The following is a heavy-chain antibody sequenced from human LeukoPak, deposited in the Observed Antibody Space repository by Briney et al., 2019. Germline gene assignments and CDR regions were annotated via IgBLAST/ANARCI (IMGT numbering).Heavy chain of an antibody. V-gene: IGHV3-64*01. CDR1: GFTFSSYA. D-gene: IGHD1-26*01. CDR2: ISSNGGST. J-gene: IGHJ4*02. Sequence: GGSLRLSCAASGFTFSSYAIHWVRQAPGKGLEYVSAISSNGGSTYYANSVKGRFTISRDNSKNTLYLQMGSLRAEDMAVYYCARGLVGATTPFDYWGQGTLVTVSS. CDR3: ARGLVGATTPFDY.